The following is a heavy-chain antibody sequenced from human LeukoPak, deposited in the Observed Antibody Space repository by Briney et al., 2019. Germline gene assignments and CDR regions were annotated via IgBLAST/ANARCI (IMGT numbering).Heavy chain of an antibody. CDR1: GFTFSNYA. CDR2: ISGSGGST. CDR3: AKDRDSSSWYDAFDI. V-gene: IGHV3-23*01. Sequence: GGSLRLSCAASGFTFSNYAMSWVRQAPGKGLEWVSAISGSGGSTYYADSVKGRFTISRDNSKNTLYLQMNSLRAEDTAVYYCAKDRDSSSWYDAFDIWGQGTMVTVSS. D-gene: IGHD6-13*01. J-gene: IGHJ3*02.